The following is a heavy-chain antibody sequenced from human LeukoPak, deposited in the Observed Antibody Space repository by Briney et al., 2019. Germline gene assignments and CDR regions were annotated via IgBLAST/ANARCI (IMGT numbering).Heavy chain of an antibody. V-gene: IGHV4-39*01. D-gene: IGHD7-27*01. J-gene: IGHJ4*02. Sequence: PSETLSLTCTVSGGSISSSSYYSGWIRQPPGKGLEWIGSIYYSGSTYYNPSLKSRVTISVDTSKNQFSLQLSTVTAADAAEYCCARRTKTGEFDCWGQGTLVTVSS. CDR3: ARRTKTGEFDC. CDR2: IYYSGST. CDR1: GGSISSSSYY.